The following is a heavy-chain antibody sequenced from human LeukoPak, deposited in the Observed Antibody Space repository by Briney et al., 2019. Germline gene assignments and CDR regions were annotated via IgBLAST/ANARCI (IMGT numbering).Heavy chain of an antibody. D-gene: IGHD3-10*01. V-gene: IGHV4-30-4*01. J-gene: IGHJ4*02. CDR1: GGSISSGDYY. CDR3: ARSWRFGSRSDY. Sequence: SETLSLTCTVSGGSISSGDYYWSWIRQPPGKGLEWIGYIYYSGSTYYNPSLKSRVTISVDTSKNQFSLKLSSVTAADTAVYYCARSWRFGSRSDYWGQGTLVTVSS. CDR2: IYYSGST.